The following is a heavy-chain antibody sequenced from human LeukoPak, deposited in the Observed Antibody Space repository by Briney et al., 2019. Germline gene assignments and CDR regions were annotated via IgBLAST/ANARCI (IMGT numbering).Heavy chain of an antibody. D-gene: IGHD2-2*01. CDR2: INHSGST. CDR1: GGSFSGYY. CDR3: ARDALRTYGMDV. Sequence: SETLSLTCAVYGGSFSGYYWSWIRQPPGKGLEWIGEINHSGSTNYNPSLKSRVTISVDTSKNQFSLKLSSVTAADTAVYYCARDALRTYGMDVWGQGTTVTVSS. J-gene: IGHJ6*02. V-gene: IGHV4-34*01.